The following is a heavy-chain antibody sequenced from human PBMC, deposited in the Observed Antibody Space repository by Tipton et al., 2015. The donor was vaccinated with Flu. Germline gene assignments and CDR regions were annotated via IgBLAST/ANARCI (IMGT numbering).Heavy chain of an antibody. CDR3: AREGHIVATTRGMDV. Sequence: TLSLTCAVYGGSFSGYYWSWIRQPPGKGLEWIGEINHSGSTNYNPSLKSRVTISVDTSNNQFSLKLSSVTAADTAVYYCAREGHIVATTRGMDVWGQGTTVTVS. CDR2: INHSGST. J-gene: IGHJ6*02. CDR1: GGSFSGYY. V-gene: IGHV4-34*01. D-gene: IGHD5-12*01.